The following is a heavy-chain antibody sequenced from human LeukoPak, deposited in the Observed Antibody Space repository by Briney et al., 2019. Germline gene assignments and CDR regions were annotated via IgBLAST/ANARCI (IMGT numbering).Heavy chain of an antibody. CDR3: ARSTDSSD. V-gene: IGHV3-23*01. J-gene: IGHJ4*02. Sequence: PGGSLRLSCPASGFTFSNYAMSWVRQAPGKGLEWVSTISGNGDSTYHADSVKGRFTISRDNSKNTLCLQINSLRAEYTAVYCCARSTDSSDWGQGTLVTVSS. D-gene: IGHD3-22*01. CDR2: ISGNGDST. CDR1: GFTFSNYA.